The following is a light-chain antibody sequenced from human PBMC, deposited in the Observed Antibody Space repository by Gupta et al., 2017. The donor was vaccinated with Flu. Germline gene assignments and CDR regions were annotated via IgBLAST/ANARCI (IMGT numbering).Light chain of an antibody. Sequence: SSNIGAIYAVDWFHQVPGTAPKLLIYHNTYRPSGVPDRFSASRSGTSASLAITGRQAEDEGDYYCQSYYSSLRNWVFGGGTKLTVL. CDR2: HNT. CDR3: QSYYSSLRNWV. CDR1: SSNIGAIYA. V-gene: IGLV1-40*01. J-gene: IGLJ3*02.